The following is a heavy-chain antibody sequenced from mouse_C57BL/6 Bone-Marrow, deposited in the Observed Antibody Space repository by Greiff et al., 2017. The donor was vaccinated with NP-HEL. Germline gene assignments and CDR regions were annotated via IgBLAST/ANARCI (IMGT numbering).Heavy chain of an antibody. CDR2: IDPSDSYT. Sequence: QVQLQQPGAELVMPGASVKLSCKASGYTFTSYWMHWVKQRPGQGLEWIGEIDPSDSYTNYNQKFKGKSTLTVDKSSSTAYMQLSSLTSEDSAVDYCARGITTVPFDYWGQGTTLTVSS. CDR3: ARGITTVPFDY. J-gene: IGHJ2*01. D-gene: IGHD1-1*01. CDR1: GYTFTSYW. V-gene: IGHV1-69*01.